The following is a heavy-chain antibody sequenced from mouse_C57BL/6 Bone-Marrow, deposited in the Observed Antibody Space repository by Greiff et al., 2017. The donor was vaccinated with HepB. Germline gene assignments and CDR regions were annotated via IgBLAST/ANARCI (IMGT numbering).Heavy chain of an antibody. V-gene: IGHV5-17*01. CDR2: ISSGSSTI. J-gene: IGHJ1*03. CDR1: GFTFSDYG. Sequence: DVQLVESGGGLVKPGGSLKLSCAASGFTFSDYGMHWVRQAPEKGLEWVAYISSGSSTIYYADTVKGRFTISRDNAKNTLFLQMTSLRSEDTAMYYCARHWDGDWYFDVWGTGTTVTVSS. D-gene: IGHD4-1*01. CDR3: ARHWDGDWYFDV.